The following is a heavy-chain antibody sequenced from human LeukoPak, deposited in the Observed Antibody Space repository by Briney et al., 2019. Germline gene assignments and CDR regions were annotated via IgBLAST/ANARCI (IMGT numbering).Heavy chain of an antibody. J-gene: IGHJ4*02. CDR1: GLTFRSYW. D-gene: IGHD7-27*01. V-gene: IGHV3-7*01. CDR2: INPGGNEI. CDR3: MCWGTDNH. Sequence: PGGSPRLSCTFSGLTFRSYWMNWVRQAPGKGLEWVANINPGGNEIRSVDSVKGRSIISRDNAKNSLDLQMSSLRVEDTAVYYCMCWGTDNHWGQGILVTASS.